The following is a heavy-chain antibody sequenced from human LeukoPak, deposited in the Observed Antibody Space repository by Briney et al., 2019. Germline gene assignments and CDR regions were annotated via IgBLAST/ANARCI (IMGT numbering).Heavy chain of an antibody. Sequence: GGSLRLSCAASGFTFSSYAMSWVRQAPGKGLEWVSGISGSGGSTYYADSVKGRFTISRDNSKNTPYLQMNSLRAEDTAVYYCTKDPHYYDSNGWFDPWGQGTLVTVSS. J-gene: IGHJ5*02. D-gene: IGHD3-22*01. CDR1: GFTFSSYA. CDR3: TKDPHYYDSNGWFDP. V-gene: IGHV3-23*01. CDR2: ISGSGGST.